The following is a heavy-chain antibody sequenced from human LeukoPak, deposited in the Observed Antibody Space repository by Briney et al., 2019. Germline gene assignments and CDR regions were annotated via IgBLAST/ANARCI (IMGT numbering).Heavy chain of an antibody. CDR3: ARGLRWLQYYFDY. D-gene: IGHD4-17*01. CDR2: IKQDGSEK. J-gene: IGHJ4*02. CDR1: GFTFSSYW. V-gene: IGHV3-7*01. Sequence: GGSLRLSCAASGFTFSSYWMSWVRQAPGKGLECVANIKQDGSEKYYVDSVKGRFTISRDNAKNSPYLQMNSLRAEDTAVYYCARGLRWLQYYFDYWGQGTLVTVSS.